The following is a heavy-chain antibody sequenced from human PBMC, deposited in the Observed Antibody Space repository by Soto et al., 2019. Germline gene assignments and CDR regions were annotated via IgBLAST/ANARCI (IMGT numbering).Heavy chain of an antibody. V-gene: IGHV5-10-1*01. D-gene: IGHD3-22*01. CDR2: IDPSNSQT. CDR3: ARQIYDSDTGPNFQYYFDS. Sequence: RGASLKIPCKGSGYSFAGYWVTWVRQKPRKGLEWMGRIDPSNSQTYYSPSFRGHVTISVTKSITTVFLQWSSLRASDTAMYYCARQIYDSDTGPNFQYYFDSWGQGTPVTVSS. J-gene: IGHJ4*02. CDR1: GYSFAGYW.